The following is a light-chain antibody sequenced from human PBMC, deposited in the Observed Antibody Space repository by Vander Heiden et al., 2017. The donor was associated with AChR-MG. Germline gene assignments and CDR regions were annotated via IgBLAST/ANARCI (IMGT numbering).Light chain of an antibody. Sequence: DIALTQSPGTLSLSPGDRATLSCRASQSVSSSYLAWYQQKPGQAPRLLIYGATSRATGIPDRFSGSGSGTDFTLTISRLEPEDFAVYYCQQDGSSPWTFGQGTKVEIK. CDR3: QQDGSSPWT. V-gene: IGKV3-20*01. J-gene: IGKJ1*01. CDR2: GAT. CDR1: QSVSSSY.